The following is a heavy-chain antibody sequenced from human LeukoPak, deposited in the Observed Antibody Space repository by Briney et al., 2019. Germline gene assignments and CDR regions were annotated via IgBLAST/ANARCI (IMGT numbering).Heavy chain of an antibody. D-gene: IGHD6-13*01. Sequence: PGGSLRLSCAASGFTFSSYSMNWVRQAPGKGLEWVSYISSSSSTIYYADSVKGRFTISRDNAKNSLYLQMNSLRAEDTAVYYCAGAGYSSSWYPYYYYYYMDVWGKGTTVTVSS. CDR2: ISSSSSTI. CDR1: GFTFSSYS. J-gene: IGHJ6*03. V-gene: IGHV3-48*01. CDR3: AGAGYSSSWYPYYYYYYMDV.